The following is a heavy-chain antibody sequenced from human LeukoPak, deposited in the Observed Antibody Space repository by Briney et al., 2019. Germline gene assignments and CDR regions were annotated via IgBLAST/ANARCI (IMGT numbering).Heavy chain of an antibody. D-gene: IGHD3-9*01. Sequence: ASVRVSCKASGYTFTSYGISWVRQAPGQGLEWMRWISAYNGNTNYAQKLQGRVTMTTDTSTSTAYMELRSLRSDDTAVYYCARDPSYYDILTGYSRPNPFYYWGQGTLVTVSS. CDR1: GYTFTSYG. V-gene: IGHV1-18*01. CDR2: ISAYNGNT. CDR3: ARDPSYYDILTGYSRPNPFYY. J-gene: IGHJ4*02.